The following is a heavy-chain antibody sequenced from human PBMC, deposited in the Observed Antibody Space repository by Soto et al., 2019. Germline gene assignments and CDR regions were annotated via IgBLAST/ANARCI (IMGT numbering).Heavy chain of an antibody. Sequence: EVQLLESGGGLVQPGGSLRLSCAASGFSFSSYAMNWVRQAPGKGLEWVSAISGGVDYTYYADSVKGRFTISRDNSKNTLYLQMNSLRAEDTAVVYCAKVGCSGGSCYSTDEYFQHWGQGTLVTVSS. CDR3: AKVGCSGGSCYSTDEYFQH. J-gene: IGHJ1*01. V-gene: IGHV3-23*01. CDR2: ISGGVDYT. D-gene: IGHD2-15*01. CDR1: GFSFSSYA.